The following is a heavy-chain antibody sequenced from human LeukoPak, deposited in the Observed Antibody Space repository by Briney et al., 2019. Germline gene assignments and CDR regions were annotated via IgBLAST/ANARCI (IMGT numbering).Heavy chain of an antibody. J-gene: IGHJ3*02. D-gene: IGHD3-9*01. CDR1: GYTFTSYA. V-gene: IGHV1-3*01. CDR2: INAGNGNT. Sequence: ASVKVSCKASGYTFTSYAMHWVRQAPGQRLEWMGWINAGNGNTKYSQKFQGRVTITRDKSASTAYMELSSLRSEDTAVYYCAAGILTGSDAFDIWGQGTMVTVSS. CDR3: AAGILTGSDAFDI.